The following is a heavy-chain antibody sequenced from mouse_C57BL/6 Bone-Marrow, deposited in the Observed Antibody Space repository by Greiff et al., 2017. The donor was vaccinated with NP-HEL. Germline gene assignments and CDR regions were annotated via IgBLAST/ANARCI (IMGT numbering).Heavy chain of an antibody. Sequence: QVQLQQSGAELVKPGASVKLSCKASGYTFTEYTIHWVKQRSGQGLEWIGWFYPGSGSIKYNEKFKDKATLTADKSSSTVYMELSRLTSEDSAVYFCARHEDRGLYYIPAFDYWGQGTTLTVSS. D-gene: IGHD2-1*01. CDR1: GYTFTEYT. J-gene: IGHJ2*01. V-gene: IGHV1-62-2*01. CDR2: FYPGSGSI. CDR3: ARHEDRGLYYIPAFDY.